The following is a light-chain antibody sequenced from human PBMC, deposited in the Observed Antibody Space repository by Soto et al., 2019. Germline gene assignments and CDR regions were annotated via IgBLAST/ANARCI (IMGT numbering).Light chain of an antibody. CDR1: SSDVGGYNY. CDR2: DVS. CDR3: SSYKRSSTLYV. V-gene: IGLV2-14*01. J-gene: IGLJ1*01. Sequence: QSVLTQPASVSGSPGQSITISCTGTSSDVGGYNYVSWYQQHPGKAPKLMISDVSNRPSGVSNRFSGSKSGDTASLTISGLQAEDEADYYCSSYKRSSTLYVFGTGTQLTVL.